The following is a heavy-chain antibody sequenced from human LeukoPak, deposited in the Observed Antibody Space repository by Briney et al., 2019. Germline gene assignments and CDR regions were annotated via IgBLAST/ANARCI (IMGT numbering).Heavy chain of an antibody. CDR2: MNPNGGNT. V-gene: IGHV1-8*01. CDR1: GYTFTSYD. Sequence: GASVKVSCKASGYTFTSYDINWVRQATGQGLEWMGWMNPNGGNTEYAQKFQGRVTMTRNTSIDTAYVELSSLRSEDTAVYYCARGGGSYNWFDPWGQGTLVTVSS. D-gene: IGHD6-13*01. CDR3: ARGGGSYNWFDP. J-gene: IGHJ5*02.